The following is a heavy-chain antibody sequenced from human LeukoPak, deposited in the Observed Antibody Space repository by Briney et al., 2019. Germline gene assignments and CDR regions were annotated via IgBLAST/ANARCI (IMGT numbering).Heavy chain of an antibody. CDR1: GFTVSSYA. J-gene: IGHJ4*02. CDR3: AKDWRIPRFDY. D-gene: IGHD2-21*01. Sequence: GGSLRLSCAASGFTVSSYAMSWVRQASGKGLEWVSAISGSGGSTYYADSVKGRFTISRDNSKNTLYLQMNSLRAEDTAVYYCAKDWRIPRFDYWGQGTLVTVSS. V-gene: IGHV3-23*01. CDR2: ISGSGGST.